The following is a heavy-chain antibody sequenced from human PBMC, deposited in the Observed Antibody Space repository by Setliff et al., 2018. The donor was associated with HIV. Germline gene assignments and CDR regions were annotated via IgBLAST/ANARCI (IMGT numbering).Heavy chain of an antibody. CDR2: FDPDDGET. D-gene: IGHD6-25*01. Sequence: GASVKVSCKVCGYSLTELSMHWVRQAPGKGLEWMGGFDPDDGETVYAQQFQGRVTMTEDTSTDTAYMELTSLRSEDTAMYYCAPVSSGWFDPWGQGTLVTVSS. CDR3: APVSSGWFDP. CDR1: GYSLTELS. V-gene: IGHV1-24*01. J-gene: IGHJ5*02.